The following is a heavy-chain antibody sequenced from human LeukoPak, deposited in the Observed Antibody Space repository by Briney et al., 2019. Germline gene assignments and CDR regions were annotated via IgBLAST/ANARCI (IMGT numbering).Heavy chain of an antibody. D-gene: IGHD5-18*01. J-gene: IGHJ4*02. Sequence: GGSLRLSCGASGFTFSSYWMSWVRQAPGKGLEWVANIKQDGSEKHYVDSVKGRSTISRDNAKNSLYLQMNSLRAEDTALYYCARDRQLLYWGQGTLVTVSS. CDR3: ARDRQLLY. CDR1: GFTFSSYW. V-gene: IGHV3-7*01. CDR2: IKQDGSEK.